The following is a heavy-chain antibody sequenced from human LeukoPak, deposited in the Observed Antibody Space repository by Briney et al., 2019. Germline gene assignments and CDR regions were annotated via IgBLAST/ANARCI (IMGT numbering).Heavy chain of an antibody. CDR2: ISSSSSYI. V-gene: IGHV3-21*01. CDR1: GFTFSSYS. CDR3: AKDGGGYYDY. J-gene: IGHJ4*02. Sequence: GGSLRLSCAASGFTFSSYSMNWVRQAPGKGLEWVSFISSSSSYIYHADSVKGRFTISRDNAKNSLYLQLNSLRTEDTAAYYCAKDGGGYYDYWGQGTLVTVSS.